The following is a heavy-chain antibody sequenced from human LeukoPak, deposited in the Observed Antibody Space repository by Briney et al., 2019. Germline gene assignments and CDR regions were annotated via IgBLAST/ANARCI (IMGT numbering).Heavy chain of an antibody. CDR2: IYHSGPT. Sequence: PSGTLSLTCSVSSFSISSGHYWGWIRQPPGKGLEWIGSIYHSGPTYYNPSLKSRVTISVDTSKNHFSLTLTSVTAADTAVYYCARDVDRFDYWGQGTLVTVSS. V-gene: IGHV4-38-2*02. D-gene: IGHD2-21*01. CDR1: SFSISSGHY. J-gene: IGHJ4*02. CDR3: ARDVDRFDY.